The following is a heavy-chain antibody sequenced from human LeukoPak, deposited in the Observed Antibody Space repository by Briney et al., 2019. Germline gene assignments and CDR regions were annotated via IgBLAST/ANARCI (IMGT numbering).Heavy chain of an antibody. Sequence: SETLSLTCAVYGGSFSGYYWSWIRQPPGKGLEWIGEINHSGSTNYNPSLKSRVTISVDTSKNQFSLKLSSVTAADTAVYYCARAPYYDFWSDPRGWFDPWGQGTLVTVSS. CDR2: INHSGST. V-gene: IGHV4-34*01. CDR1: GGSFSGYY. CDR3: ARAPYYDFWSDPRGWFDP. J-gene: IGHJ5*02. D-gene: IGHD3-3*01.